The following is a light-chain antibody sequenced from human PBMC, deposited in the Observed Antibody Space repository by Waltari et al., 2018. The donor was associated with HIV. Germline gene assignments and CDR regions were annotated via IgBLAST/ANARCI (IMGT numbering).Light chain of an antibody. V-gene: IGLV1-51*01. Sequence: QSVLTQPPSVSAAPGQKVTISCSGSSSNIGNNYVSWYQQLPGTAPKLLIYDNNKQPSGIPDQFPGAKSGTSATLCITGLQTGDEADYYCGTWDSSLSAGGVFGGGTKLTVL. J-gene: IGLJ2*01. CDR2: DNN. CDR1: SSNIGNNY. CDR3: GTWDSSLSAGGV.